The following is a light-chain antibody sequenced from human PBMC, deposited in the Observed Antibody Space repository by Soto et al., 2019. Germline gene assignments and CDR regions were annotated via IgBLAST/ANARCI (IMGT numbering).Light chain of an antibody. CDR3: SSYSNTSTLGL. CDR1: RDDVGLYNY. Sequence: QSVLTQPASVSASPGQSITISCTGTRDDVGLYNYVSWYQRHPGKAPKLIAFEVSDRPSGVSARFSGSKSGNTASLTISGLQAEDEADYFCSSYSNTSTLGLFGGGTQLTVL. V-gene: IGLV2-14*01. CDR2: EVS. J-gene: IGLJ2*01.